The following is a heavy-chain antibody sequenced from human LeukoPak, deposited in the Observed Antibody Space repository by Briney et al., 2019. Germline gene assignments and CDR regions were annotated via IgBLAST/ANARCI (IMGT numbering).Heavy chain of an antibody. J-gene: IGHJ4*02. V-gene: IGHV4-59*01. D-gene: IGHD3-3*01. CDR2: ISYSGST. Sequence: PSETLSLTCSVSGGSISSYYWSWIRQPPGKGLEWIGYISYSGSTNYNPSLNSRVTISVDTSKNQFSLKLSSVTAADTAMYYCARVLEGDFDYWGQGTLVTVSS. CDR3: ARVLEGDFDY. CDR1: GGSISSYY.